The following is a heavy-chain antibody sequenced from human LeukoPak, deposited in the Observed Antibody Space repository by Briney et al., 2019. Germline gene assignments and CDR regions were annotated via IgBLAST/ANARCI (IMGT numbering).Heavy chain of an antibody. J-gene: IGHJ4*02. CDR3: AKDFGGSHPYYFDY. Sequence: GASLRLSCAASGFTFSSYAMSWVHQAPGKGLEWVSAISGSGGSTYYADSVKGRFTISRDNSKNTLYLQMNSLRAEDTAVYYCAKDFGGSHPYYFDYWGQGTLVTVSS. CDR1: GFTFSSYA. D-gene: IGHD1-26*01. CDR2: ISGSGGST. V-gene: IGHV3-23*01.